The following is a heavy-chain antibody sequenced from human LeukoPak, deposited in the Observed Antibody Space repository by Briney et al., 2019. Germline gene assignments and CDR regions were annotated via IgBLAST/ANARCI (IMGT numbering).Heavy chain of an antibody. CDR3: ARGGATPFDY. D-gene: IGHD1-26*01. Sequence: SSVTVSCKASGGTFSSYAISWVRQPPGQGLEWMGGIIPIFGTANYAQKFQGRVTITTDETTSTAYMELSSLRSEDTAVYYCARGGATPFDYWGQGTLVTVSS. CDR1: GGTFSSYA. J-gene: IGHJ4*02. V-gene: IGHV1-69*05. CDR2: IIPIFGTA.